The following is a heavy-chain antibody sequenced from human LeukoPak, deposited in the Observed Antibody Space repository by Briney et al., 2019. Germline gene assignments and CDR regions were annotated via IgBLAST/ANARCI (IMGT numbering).Heavy chain of an antibody. V-gene: IGHV1-2*04. CDR3: ARAPLAYGSGSYSTYYFDY. CDR2: INPNSGGT. Sequence: ASVKVSCKASGYTFTGYYMHWVRQAPGQGLEWMGWINPNSGGTNYAQKFQGWVTMTRDTSISTAYMELSRLRSDDTAVYYCARAPLAYGSGSYSTYYFDYWGQGTLVTVSS. CDR1: GYTFTGYY. D-gene: IGHD3-10*01. J-gene: IGHJ4*02.